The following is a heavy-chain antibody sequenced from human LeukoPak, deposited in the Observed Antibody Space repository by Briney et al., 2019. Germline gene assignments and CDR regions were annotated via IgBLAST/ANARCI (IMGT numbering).Heavy chain of an antibody. D-gene: IGHD1-26*01. J-gene: IGHJ4*02. V-gene: IGHV5-51*01. CDR1: GYSFTSYW. CDR3: ARHAPVRVGATPFFDY. CDR2: IYPGDSDT. Sequence: GESLKISCKGSGYSFTSYWIGWVRQMPGKGLEWMGIIYPGDSDTRYSPSFQGQVTISADKSISTAYLQWSSLKASDTAMYYCARHAPVRVGATPFFDYRGQGTLVTVSS.